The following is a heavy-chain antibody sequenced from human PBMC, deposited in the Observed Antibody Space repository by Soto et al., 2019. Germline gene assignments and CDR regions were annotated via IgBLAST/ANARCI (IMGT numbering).Heavy chain of an antibody. J-gene: IGHJ4*02. CDR2: IYYSGST. D-gene: IGHD1-7*01. V-gene: IGHV4-31*03. CDR3: ATVSNWNYSL. CDR1: GGSISSGGYY. Sequence: PSETLSLTCTVSGGSISSGGYYWSWIRQHPGKGLEWIGYIYYSGSTYYNPSLKSRVTISVDTSKNQFSLKLSSVAAADTAVYYCATVSNWNYSLWGQGTLVTVSS.